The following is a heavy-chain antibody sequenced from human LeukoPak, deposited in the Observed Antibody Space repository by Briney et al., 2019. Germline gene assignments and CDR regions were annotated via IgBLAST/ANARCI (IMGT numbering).Heavy chain of an antibody. CDR1: GYIFTAYF. V-gene: IGHV1-2*02. CDR2: INPNNVDT. J-gene: IGHJ5*02. CDR3: VRDGYCSRSNCLWADWFDP. Sequence: GASLKVSSKASGYIFTAYFIHWVREAPGQGLEWRGGINPNNVDTRYAQKCQGRITMTRDSSLSTAYMELSSLRADDTAGYYCVRDGYCSRSNCLWADWFDPWGQGTLLTVSS. D-gene: IGHD2-2*01.